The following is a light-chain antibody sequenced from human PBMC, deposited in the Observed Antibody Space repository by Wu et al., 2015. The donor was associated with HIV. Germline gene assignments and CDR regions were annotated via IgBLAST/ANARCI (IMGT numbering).Light chain of an antibody. CDR3: HQYYIAPLT. V-gene: IGKV1-NL1*01. J-gene: IGKJ1*01. Sequence: DIRMTQSPFSLSASVGDRVTITCRASQGIGNSLAWYQHKPGKAPNLLLYASSKLESGVPSRFSGSGSGADYTLTISSLQPEDCATYYCHQYYIAPLTFGQGTKVEIK. CDR2: ASS. CDR1: QGIGNS.